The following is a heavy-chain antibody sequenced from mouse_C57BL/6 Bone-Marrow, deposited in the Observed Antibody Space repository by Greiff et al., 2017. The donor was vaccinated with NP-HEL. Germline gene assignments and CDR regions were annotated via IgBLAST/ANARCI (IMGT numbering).Heavy chain of an antibody. D-gene: IGHD2-1*01. V-gene: IGHV1-85*01. J-gene: IGHJ4*01. CDR2: IYPRDGST. CDR1: GYTFTSYD. CDR3: ARENYGNYFYAMDY. Sequence: QVQLTESGPELVKPGASVKLSCKASGYTFTSYDINWVKQRPGQGLEWIGWIYPRDGSTKYNEKFKGKATLTVDTSSSTAYMELHSLTSEDSAVYFCARENYGNYFYAMDYWGQGTSVTVSS.